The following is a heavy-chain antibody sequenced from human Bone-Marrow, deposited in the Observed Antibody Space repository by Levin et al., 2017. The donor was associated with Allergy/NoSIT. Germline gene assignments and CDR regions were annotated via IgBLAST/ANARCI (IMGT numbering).Heavy chain of an antibody. CDR1: GYTLTELS. V-gene: IGHV1-24*01. Sequence: GESLKISCKVSGYTLTELSMHWVRQAPGKGLEWMGGFDPEDGETIYAQKFQGRVTMTEDTSTDTAYMELSSLRSEDTAVYYCATLVYCSGGSCYSELGARWDFQHWGQGTLVTVSS. CDR3: ATLVYCSGGSCYSELGARWDFQH. D-gene: IGHD2-15*01. CDR2: FDPEDGET. J-gene: IGHJ1*01.